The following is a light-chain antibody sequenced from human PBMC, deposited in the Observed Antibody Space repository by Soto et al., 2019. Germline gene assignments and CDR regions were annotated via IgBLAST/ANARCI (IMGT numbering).Light chain of an antibody. CDR2: DVN. V-gene: IGLV2-14*03. CDR3: TSYSSGSTHVI. Sequence: QSALTQPASVSGSPGQSITISCTGTNSDVGGYDRVSWYQQHPGKAPKLIIYDVNNRPSGVSDRFSGSKSGNTASLTISGLQAEDEADYYCTSYSSGSTHVIFGGGTKLTVL. CDR1: NSDVGGYDR. J-gene: IGLJ2*01.